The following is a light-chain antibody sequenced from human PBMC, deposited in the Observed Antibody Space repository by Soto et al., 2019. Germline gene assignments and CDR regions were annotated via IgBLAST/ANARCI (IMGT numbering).Light chain of an antibody. J-gene: IGLJ2*01. Sequence: QLVLTQSPSASASLGASVKITCTLSSGHSTYAIAWHQQQPGKGPRYLMRLYSAGRHITGDGVPDRFSGSGSGTERYLTISNLQSDDEADYYCQTWGTGYVVFGGGTKVTVL. CDR3: QTWGTGYVV. CDR2: LYSAGRH. V-gene: IGLV4-69*01. CDR1: SGHSTYA.